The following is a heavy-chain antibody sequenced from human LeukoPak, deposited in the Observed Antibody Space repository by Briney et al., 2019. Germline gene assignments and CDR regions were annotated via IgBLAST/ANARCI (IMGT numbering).Heavy chain of an antibody. Sequence: ASVKVSCKASGYTFTSYGISWVRQAPGHGLEWMGWISAYNGNTNYAQKLQGRVTMTTDTSTSTAYMELRSLRSDDTAVYYCARTLNPYCGGDCFALNFDYWGQGTLVTVSS. D-gene: IGHD2-21*02. CDR3: ARTLNPYCGGDCFALNFDY. J-gene: IGHJ4*02. V-gene: IGHV1-18*01. CDR2: ISAYNGNT. CDR1: GYTFTSYG.